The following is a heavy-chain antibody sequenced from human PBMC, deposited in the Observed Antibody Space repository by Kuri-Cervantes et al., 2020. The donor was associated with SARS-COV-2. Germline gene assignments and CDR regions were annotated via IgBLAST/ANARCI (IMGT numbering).Heavy chain of an antibody. CDR1: GFTFSSYA. V-gene: IGHV3-23*01. CDR2: ISSSGGST. D-gene: IGHD3-16*02. CDR3: AKALPDYDYVWGSYRQGGFDY. Sequence: GESLKISCAASGFTFSSYAMSWVRQAPGKGLEWVSAISSSGGSTYYADSVKGRFTISRDNSKNTLYLQMNSLRAEDTAVYYCAKALPDYDYVWGSYRQGGFDYWGLGTLVTVSS. J-gene: IGHJ4*02.